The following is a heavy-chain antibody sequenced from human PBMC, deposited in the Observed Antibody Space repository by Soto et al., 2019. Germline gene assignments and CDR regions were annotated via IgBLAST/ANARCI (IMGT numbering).Heavy chain of an antibody. J-gene: IGHJ4*02. CDR3: AKTVGATKLEDY. CDR2: ISNSDDVG. V-gene: IGHV3-23*01. Sequence: EVQVLESGGALVQPTGSLRLSCSASGFNFTNQVINWVRQAPGKGLEWVSSISNSDDVGFYADSVRGRFIVSRDISTNSVFLQMNFLRVEDKAIYYCAKTVGATKLEDYWGQGTLVTVSS. CDR1: GFNFTNQV. D-gene: IGHD1-26*01.